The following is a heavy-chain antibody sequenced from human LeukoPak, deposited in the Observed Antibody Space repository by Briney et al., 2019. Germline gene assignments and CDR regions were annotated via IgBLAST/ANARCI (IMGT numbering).Heavy chain of an antibody. CDR1: GGSVSGYY. V-gene: IGHV4-59*02. CDR2: IYYSGST. J-gene: IGHJ5*02. D-gene: IGHD6-13*01. Sequence: SETLSLTCTVSGGSVSGYYWSWIRQPPGKGLEWIGNIYYSGSTNFNPSLKSRVTMSVDTSKNQFSLKLSSVTAADTAVYYCARDGYSSSWYLIGWFDPWGQGTLVTVSS. CDR3: ARDGYSSSWYLIGWFDP.